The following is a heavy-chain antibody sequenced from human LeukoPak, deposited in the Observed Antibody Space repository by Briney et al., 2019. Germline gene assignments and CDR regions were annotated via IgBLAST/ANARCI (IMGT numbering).Heavy chain of an antibody. Sequence: GGSLRLSCAASGFTFDDYGMSWVRQAPGKGLEWVSGINWNGGSTGYADSVKGRFTISRDNAKNSLYLQMNSPRAEDTALYYCARADSTGYFLGHFDYWGQGTLVTVSS. CDR3: ARADSTGYFLGHFDY. V-gene: IGHV3-20*04. D-gene: IGHD3-22*01. CDR2: INWNGGST. J-gene: IGHJ4*02. CDR1: GFTFDDYG.